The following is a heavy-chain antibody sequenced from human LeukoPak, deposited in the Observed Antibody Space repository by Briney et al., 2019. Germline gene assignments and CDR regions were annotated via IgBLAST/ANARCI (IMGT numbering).Heavy chain of an antibody. V-gene: IGHV4-38-2*02. Sequence: SETLSLTCTVSGYSISSGYYWGWIRQPPEKGLEWIGSIYHSGSTYYNPSLKSRVTISVDTSKNQFSLKLSSVTAADTAVYYCARGLSDYNWFDPWGQGTLVTVSS. CDR2: IYHSGST. J-gene: IGHJ5*02. CDR1: GYSISSGYY. CDR3: ARGLSDYNWFDP. D-gene: IGHD3-16*01.